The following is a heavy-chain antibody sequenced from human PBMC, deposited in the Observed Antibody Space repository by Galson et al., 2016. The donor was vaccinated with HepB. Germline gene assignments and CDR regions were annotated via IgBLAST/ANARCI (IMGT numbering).Heavy chain of an antibody. CDR1: GFTFSSYA. D-gene: IGHD5-18*01. CDR3: AKAIQLWGFYYFDY. J-gene: IGHJ4*02. V-gene: IGHV3-23*01. CDR2: ISGSGGST. Sequence: SPRLSCAASGFTFSSYAMSWVRQAPGKGLEWVSAISGSGGSTYYADSVKGRFTISRDNSKNTLYLQMNSLRAEDTAVYYCAKAIQLWGFYYFDYWGQGTLVTVSS.